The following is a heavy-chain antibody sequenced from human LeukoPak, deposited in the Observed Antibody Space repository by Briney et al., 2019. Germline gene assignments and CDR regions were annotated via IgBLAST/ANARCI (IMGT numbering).Heavy chain of an antibody. D-gene: IGHD2-15*01. CDR2: INPNSGGT. CDR3: ARGYCSGGTCYLVENWLDP. CDR1: GHTLTAYY. Sequence: GASVKVSCKASGHTLTAYYIYWVRQAPGQGLEWMGRINPNSGGTDYAQNFQGRVTMTRDTSISTAYMELSRLRSDDTAVYYCARGYCSGGTCYLVENWLDPWGQGTLVTVSS. V-gene: IGHV1-2*06. J-gene: IGHJ5*02.